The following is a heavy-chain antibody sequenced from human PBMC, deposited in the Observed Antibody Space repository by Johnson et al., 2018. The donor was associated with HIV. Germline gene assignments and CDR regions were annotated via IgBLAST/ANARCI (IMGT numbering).Heavy chain of an antibody. V-gene: IGHV3-7*01. CDR3: ARDLLWYSGSQLEAFDI. J-gene: IGHJ3*02. D-gene: IGHD1-26*01. CDR2: IKEDGSEK. Sequence: VQLVESGGGVVRPGGPLRLSCAASGFKFNDYGMTWVRQAPGKGLEWVANIKEDGSEKYYVDSVEGRFTISRDNAKNSLYLQMNSLRAEDTALYYCARDLLWYSGSQLEAFDIWCQGTMVTVSS. CDR1: GFKFNDYG.